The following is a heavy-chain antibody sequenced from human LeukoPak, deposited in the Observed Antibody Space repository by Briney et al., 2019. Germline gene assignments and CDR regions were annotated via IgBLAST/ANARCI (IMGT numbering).Heavy chain of an antibody. V-gene: IGHV3-30*02. D-gene: IGHD3-22*01. CDR1: GFTFSSYG. Sequence: GGSLRLSCAAFGFTFSSYGMHWVRQSPGKGLEWVAFIRHDGSYQQYADSVKGRFTVSRDNSKDMVYLQMNSLRTEDTAVYYCAKNRDSSDYPRDFDFWGQGTLVTVSS. J-gene: IGHJ4*02. CDR3: AKNRDSSDYPRDFDF. CDR2: IRHDGSYQ.